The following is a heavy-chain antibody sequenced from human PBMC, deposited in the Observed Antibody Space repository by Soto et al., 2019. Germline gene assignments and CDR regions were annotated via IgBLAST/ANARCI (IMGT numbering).Heavy chain of an antibody. Sequence: QVQLQESGPGLVKPSQTLSLTCTVSGGSISSGDYYWSWIRQPPGKGLEWIGYIYYSGSTYYNPSLKVRFPIPVDTPKNQFPRRRGSVTAGAGAVYYWARDGGAVAYGAQEPRAPVSS. V-gene: IGHV4-30-4*01. D-gene: IGHD3-16*01. J-gene: IGHJ4*02. CDR3: ARDGGAVAY. CDR2: IYYSGST. CDR1: GGSISSGDYY.